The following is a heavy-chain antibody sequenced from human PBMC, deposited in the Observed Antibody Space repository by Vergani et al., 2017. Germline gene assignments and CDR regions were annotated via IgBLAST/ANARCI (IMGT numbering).Heavy chain of an antibody. J-gene: IGHJ4*02. Sequence: EVQLVESGGGLVKPGGSLRLSCAASGFTFSNAWMSWVRQAPGKGLEWVGRIKSKTDGGTTDYAAPVKGRFTISRDDSKNTLYLQMNSLRAEDTAVYYCAKSPSHGVPAARRNYFDYWGQGTLVTVSS. CDR2: IKSKTDGGTT. V-gene: IGHV3-15*01. D-gene: IGHD2-2*01. CDR3: AKSPSHGVPAARRNYFDY. CDR1: GFTFSNAW.